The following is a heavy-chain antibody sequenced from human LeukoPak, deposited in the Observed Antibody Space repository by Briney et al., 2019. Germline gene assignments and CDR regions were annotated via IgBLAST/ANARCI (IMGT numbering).Heavy chain of an antibody. J-gene: IGHJ4*02. CDR2: IYNSGST. D-gene: IGHD3-22*01. V-gene: IGHV4-30-4*02. CDR3: ARDPSGYFNY. CDR1: GGSISSDDYY. Sequence: SETLSLTCTVSGGSISSDDYYWNWIRQPPGKGLEWIGYIYNSGSTYYNLSLKSRLTISVDTSKNQFSLRLSSVTAADTAVYYCARDPSGYFNYWGQGTLATVSS.